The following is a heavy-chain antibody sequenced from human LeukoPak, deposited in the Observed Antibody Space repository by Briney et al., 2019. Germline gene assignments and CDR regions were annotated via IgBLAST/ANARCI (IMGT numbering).Heavy chain of an antibody. CDR2: IWYDGSNK. CDR1: GFTFSSYG. Sequence: PGRSLRLSCAASGFTFSSYGMHWVRQAPGKGLEWVAVIWYDGSNKYYADSVKGRFTISRDNSKNTLYLQMNSLRAEDTAVYYCAKALDYYDSSGYYLGYYFDYWGQGTLVTVSS. CDR3: AKALDYYDSSGYYLGYYFDY. J-gene: IGHJ4*02. V-gene: IGHV3-33*06. D-gene: IGHD3-22*01.